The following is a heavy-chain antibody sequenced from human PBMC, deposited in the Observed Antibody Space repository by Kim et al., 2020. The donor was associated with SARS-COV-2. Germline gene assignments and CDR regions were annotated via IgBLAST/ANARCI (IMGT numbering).Heavy chain of an antibody. Sequence: YNPSLKSRVTISVDTSKNQFSLKLSSVTAADTAVYYCARDGDSYSSGFDYWGQGTLVTVSS. CDR3: ARDGDSYSSGFDY. J-gene: IGHJ4*02. D-gene: IGHD6-19*01. V-gene: IGHV4-39*07.